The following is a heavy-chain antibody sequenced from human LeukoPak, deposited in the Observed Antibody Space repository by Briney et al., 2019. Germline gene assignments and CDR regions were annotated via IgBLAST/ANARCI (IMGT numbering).Heavy chain of an antibody. CDR2: IYYSGST. CDR3: ARTPNRGGFDY. V-gene: IGHV4-39*01. Sequence: PSETLSLTCTVSGGSISGSSYYWGWIRQPPGKGLEWIGSIYYSGSTYYNPSLKSRVTISVDTSKNQFSLKLSSVTAADTAVYYCARTPNRGGFDYWGQGTLVTVSS. J-gene: IGHJ4*02. D-gene: IGHD3-10*01. CDR1: GGSISGSSYY.